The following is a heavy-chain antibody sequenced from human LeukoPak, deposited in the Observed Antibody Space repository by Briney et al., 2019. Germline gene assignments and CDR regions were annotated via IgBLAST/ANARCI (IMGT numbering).Heavy chain of an antibody. CDR2: IIPIFGTP. J-gene: IGHJ4*02. CDR3: ARFREYEQLAYFDY. CDR1: GYTFTSYG. D-gene: IGHD6-13*01. Sequence: ASVKVYCKASGYTFTSYGISWVRPAPGQGLAWMRGIIPIFGTPNYAQKFQGRVTITADESTSTAYMEPSSLRSEDTAVYYCARFREYEQLAYFDYWAREPWSPSPQ. V-gene: IGHV1-69*13.